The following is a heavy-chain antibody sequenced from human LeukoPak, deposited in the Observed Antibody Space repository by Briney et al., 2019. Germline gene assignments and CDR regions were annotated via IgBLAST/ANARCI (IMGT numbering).Heavy chain of an antibody. D-gene: IGHD3-9*01. Sequence: SVKVSCKASGGTFSSYAISWVRQAPGQGLEWMGGIIPIFGTANYAQKFQGRVTITADESTSTAYMELSSLRSEDTAVYYCARGYYDILTGYYKGTYYFDYWGQGTLVTVSS. V-gene: IGHV1-69*13. CDR2: IIPIFGTA. J-gene: IGHJ4*02. CDR3: ARGYYDILTGYYKGTYYFDY. CDR1: GGTFSSYA.